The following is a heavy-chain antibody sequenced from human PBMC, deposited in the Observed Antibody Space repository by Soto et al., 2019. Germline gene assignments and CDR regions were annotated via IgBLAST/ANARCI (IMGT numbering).Heavy chain of an antibody. CDR3: ARGDWNDVGWFDP. CDR2: IYHSGHT. J-gene: IGHJ5*02. D-gene: IGHD1-1*01. Sequence: QLQLKESGSGLVKPSQTLSLSCTVSGVSISRGGDSWNWIRQPPGKGLEWIGYIYHSGHTYYNPSFKSRATMSVDRSKNEFSLKLNSVTAADTAVYYGARGDWNDVGWFDPWGLGTLVTVSS. V-gene: IGHV4-30-2*01. CDR1: GVSISRGGDS.